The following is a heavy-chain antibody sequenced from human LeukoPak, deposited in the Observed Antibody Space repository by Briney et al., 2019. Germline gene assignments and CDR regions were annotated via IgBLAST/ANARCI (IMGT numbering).Heavy chain of an antibody. CDR2: INHSGST. Sequence: SETLSLSCAVYGGSFSGYYWSWIRQPAGKGLEWIGEINHSGSTNYNPSLKSRVTISVDTSKNQFSLKLSSVTAADTAVYYCARGRSEMATIAGRDYWGQGTLVTVSS. V-gene: IGHV4-34*01. J-gene: IGHJ4*02. CDR1: GGSFSGYY. CDR3: ARGRSEMATIAGRDY. D-gene: IGHD5-24*01.